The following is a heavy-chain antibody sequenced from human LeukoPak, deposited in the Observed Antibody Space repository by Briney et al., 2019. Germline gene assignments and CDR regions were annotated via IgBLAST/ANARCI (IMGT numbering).Heavy chain of an antibody. CDR1: GGSISSGGYS. V-gene: IGHV4-30-2*01. D-gene: IGHD2-2*01. Sequence: SSETLSLTCAVSGGSISSGGYSWSWIRQPPGKGLEWIGYIYHSGSTYYNPSLKSRVTISVDRSKNQFSLKLSPVTAADTAVYYCARGVVVKGMDVWGQGTTVTVSS. CDR3: ARGVVVKGMDV. CDR2: IYHSGST. J-gene: IGHJ6*02.